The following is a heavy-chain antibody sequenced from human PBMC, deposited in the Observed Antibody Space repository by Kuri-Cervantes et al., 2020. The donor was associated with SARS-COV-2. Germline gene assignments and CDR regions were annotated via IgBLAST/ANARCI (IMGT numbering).Heavy chain of an antibody. J-gene: IGHJ4*02. V-gene: IGHV1-18*01. Sequence: ASVKVSCKASGYTFTSYGISWVRQAPGQGLEWMGWISAYNGNTNYAQKLQGRVTMTTDTSTSTAYMELSRLRSDDTAVYYCARDYYGSGSYYPVYWGQGTLVTVSS. CDR1: GYTFTSYG. CDR3: ARDYYGSGSYYPVY. D-gene: IGHD3-10*01. CDR2: ISAYNGNT.